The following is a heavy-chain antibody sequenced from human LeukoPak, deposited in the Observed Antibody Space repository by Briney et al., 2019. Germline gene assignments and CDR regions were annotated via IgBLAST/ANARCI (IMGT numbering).Heavy chain of an antibody. CDR2: INAGNGNT. Sequence: ASVKVSCTASGYTFTSYAMHWVRQAPGQRLEWMGWINAGNGNTKYSQKFQGRVTITRDTSASTAYMELSSLRSEDTAVYYCARDQNPNDSSGLDDYWGQGTLVTVSS. CDR3: ARDQNPNDSSGLDDY. V-gene: IGHV1-3*01. CDR1: GYTFTSYA. J-gene: IGHJ4*02. D-gene: IGHD3-22*01.